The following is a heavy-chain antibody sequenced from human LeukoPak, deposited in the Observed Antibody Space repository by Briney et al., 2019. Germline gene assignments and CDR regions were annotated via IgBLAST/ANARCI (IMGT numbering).Heavy chain of an antibody. Sequence: SETLSLTCTVSGGSISSHYWSWIRQPAGKGLEYIGRIHTSGITNYNPSLKSRVTMPGDTSKNQFSLKLSSVTAADTAVYCARDLGSNYVYFDYWGQGSLVTVSS. D-gene: IGHD1-26*01. CDR3: ARDLGSNYVYFDY. CDR2: IHTSGIT. CDR1: GGSISSHY. V-gene: IGHV4-4*07. J-gene: IGHJ4*02.